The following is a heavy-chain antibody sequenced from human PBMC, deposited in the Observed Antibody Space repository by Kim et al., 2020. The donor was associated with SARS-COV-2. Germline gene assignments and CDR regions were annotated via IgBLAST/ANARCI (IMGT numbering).Heavy chain of an antibody. CDR3: ARDWITMVRGAPGDWFDP. Sequence: KGRFTISRDNSKNTLYLQMNSLRAEDTAVYYCARDWITMVRGAPGDWFDPWGQGTLVTVSS. J-gene: IGHJ5*02. V-gene: IGHV3-30*07. D-gene: IGHD3-10*01.